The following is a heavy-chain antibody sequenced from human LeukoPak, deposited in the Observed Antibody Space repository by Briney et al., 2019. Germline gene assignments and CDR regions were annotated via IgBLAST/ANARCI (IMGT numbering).Heavy chain of an antibody. Sequence: GGSLRLSCAASGFTFSSYWMSWVRQAPGKGLEWVANINQDESEKYYVDSVKGRFTISRDNAKNSLYLQMNSLRAEDTALYYCAKEVGMQYYFDYWGQGTLVTVSS. J-gene: IGHJ4*02. CDR2: INQDESEK. CDR1: GFTFSSYW. D-gene: IGHD2-21*01. V-gene: IGHV3-7*03. CDR3: AKEVGMQYYFDY.